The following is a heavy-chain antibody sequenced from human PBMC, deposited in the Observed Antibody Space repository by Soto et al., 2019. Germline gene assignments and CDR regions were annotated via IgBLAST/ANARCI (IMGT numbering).Heavy chain of an antibody. CDR2: IYHSGST. V-gene: IGHV4-30-2*01. CDR1: GGSISSGGYS. D-gene: IGHD1-26*01. CDR3: ARLRVGANHYYYYYGMDV. Sequence: TLSLTCAVSGGSISSGGYSWSWIRQPPGKGLEWIGYIYHSGSTYYNPSLKSRVTISVDTSKNQFSLKLSSVTAADTAVYYCARLRVGANHYYYYYGMDVWGQGTTVTVSS. J-gene: IGHJ6*02.